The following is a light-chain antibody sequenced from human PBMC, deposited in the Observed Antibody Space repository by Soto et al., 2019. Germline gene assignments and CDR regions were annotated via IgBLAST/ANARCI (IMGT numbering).Light chain of an antibody. CDR3: LSYADTAYV. Sequence: QSALTQPPSASGSPGQSVTISCAGTSSDVGGYNYVSWYQQYPGKVPKLMIYEVSERPSGVPDRFSGSKSGNTAFLTVSGLQAEDEADYYCLSYADTAYVFGTGTKVNVL. V-gene: IGLV2-8*01. J-gene: IGLJ1*01. CDR1: SSDVGGYNY. CDR2: EVS.